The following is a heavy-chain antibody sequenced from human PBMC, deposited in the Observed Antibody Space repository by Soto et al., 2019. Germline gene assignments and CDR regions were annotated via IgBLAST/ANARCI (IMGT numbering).Heavy chain of an antibody. CDR3: ARHPKRQWLPAPPTAPH. CDR1: GGSISSSSYY. J-gene: IGHJ4*02. D-gene: IGHD6-19*01. CDR2: IYYSGST. Sequence: SETLSLTCTVSGGSISSSSYYWGWIRQPPGKGLEWIGSIYYSGSTYYNPSLKSRVTISVDTSKNQFSLKLSSLTAADTAVYYCARHPKRQWLPAPPTAPHCGQGTLVTDSS. V-gene: IGHV4-39*01.